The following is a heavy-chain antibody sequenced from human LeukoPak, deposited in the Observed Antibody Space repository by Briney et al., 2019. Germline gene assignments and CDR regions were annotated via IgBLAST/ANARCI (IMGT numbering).Heavy chain of an antibody. D-gene: IGHD5-24*01. CDR2: ISPKAKNYAT. CDR1: GFTFRDSD. V-gene: IGHV3-73*01. Sequence: GGSLRLSCAASGFTFRDSDMHWVRQASGKGLEWVGRISPKAKNYATIYTASVNGRFTISKDDSKNTAYLQMSSLKTEDTAVYFCSTLDDYNHFRRGQGTLVTVSP. CDR3: STLDDYNHFR. J-gene: IGHJ4*02.